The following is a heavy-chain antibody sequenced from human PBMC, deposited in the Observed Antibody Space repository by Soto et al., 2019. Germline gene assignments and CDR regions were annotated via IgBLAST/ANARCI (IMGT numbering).Heavy chain of an antibody. Sequence: QVQLQESGPGLVRPSQTLSLTCTVSGGSISSGPYYWNWIRQHPGKGLEWIGYLYYRGNTYYSPSLKSRVIISVDTSKNQVSLRLSSVTAAYTAVYYCARGDYVYWFHPWGQGTLVTVSS. J-gene: IGHJ5*02. CDR3: ARGDYVYWFHP. CDR1: GGSISSGPYY. D-gene: IGHD4-17*01. CDR2: LYYRGNT. V-gene: IGHV4-31*03.